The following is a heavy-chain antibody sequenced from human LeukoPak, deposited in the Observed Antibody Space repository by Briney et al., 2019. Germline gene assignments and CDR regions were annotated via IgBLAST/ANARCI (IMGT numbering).Heavy chain of an antibody. Sequence: GGSLRLSCAASGFTFSSYEMNWVRQAPGKGLEWVSYISSSGSTYYAHSVKGRFTISRDNSKNTVYLQMNSLRAEDTAVYFCARDLGTNDAFDIWGQGTMLTVSS. J-gene: IGHJ3*02. D-gene: IGHD7-27*01. V-gene: IGHV3-48*03. CDR1: GFTFSSYE. CDR2: ISSSGST. CDR3: ARDLGTNDAFDI.